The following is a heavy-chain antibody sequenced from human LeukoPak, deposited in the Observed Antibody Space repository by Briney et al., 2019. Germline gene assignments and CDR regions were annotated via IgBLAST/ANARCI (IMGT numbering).Heavy chain of an antibody. CDR3: ARGKLQHWFDS. Sequence: SETLSLTCTVSGGSISSHYWNWIRQPPGKGLEWIGYIYYSGSTNYNPSLKRRVTISVDRPKNQFSLKLSSVTAADTAVYYCARGKLQHWFDSWGQGTLVTVSS. D-gene: IGHD4-11*01. CDR1: GGSISSHY. J-gene: IGHJ5*01. V-gene: IGHV4-59*11. CDR2: IYYSGST.